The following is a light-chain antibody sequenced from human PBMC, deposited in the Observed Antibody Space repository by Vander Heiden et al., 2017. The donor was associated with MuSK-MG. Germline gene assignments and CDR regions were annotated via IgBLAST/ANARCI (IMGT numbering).Light chain of an antibody. CDR1: QSVSNIY. CDR2: GTS. J-gene: IGKJ1*01. CDR3: QQDCSSPWT. V-gene: IGKV3-20*01. Sequence: VLTQSPGTLSLSPGERATLSCRASQSVSNIYLAWYQHKPGQAPRLLIYGTSDRATGIPDRFSASGSGTDFTLTISRLEPEDFAVYYCQQDCSSPWTFGQGTTVEVK.